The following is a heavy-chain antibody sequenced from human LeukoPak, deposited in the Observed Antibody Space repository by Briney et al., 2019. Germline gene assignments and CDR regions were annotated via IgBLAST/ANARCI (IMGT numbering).Heavy chain of an antibody. J-gene: IGHJ6*03. CDR2: ISSSSSYI. D-gene: IGHD6-13*01. Sequence: GGSLRLSCAASGSTFSSYSMNWVRQAPGKGLEWVSSISSSSSYIYYADSVKGRFTISRDNAKNSLYLQMNSLRAEDTAVYYCARDNSSSWWGYYYYMDVWGKGTTVTVSS. V-gene: IGHV3-21*01. CDR3: ARDNSSSWWGYYYYMDV. CDR1: GSTFSSYS.